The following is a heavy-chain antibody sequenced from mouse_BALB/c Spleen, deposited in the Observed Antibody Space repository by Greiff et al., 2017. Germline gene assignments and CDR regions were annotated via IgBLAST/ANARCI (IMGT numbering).Heavy chain of an antibody. J-gene: IGHJ2*01. V-gene: IGHV5-6-3*01. CDR1: GFTFSSYG. Sequence: EVKLMESGGGLVQPGGSLKLSCAASGFTFSSYGMSWVRQTPDKRLELVATINSNGGSTYYPDSVKGRFTISRDNAKNTLYLQMSSLKSEDTAMYYCARGRGDYGNYYFDYWGQGTTLTVSS. CDR3: ARGRGDYGNYYFDY. D-gene: IGHD2-1*01. CDR2: INSNGGST.